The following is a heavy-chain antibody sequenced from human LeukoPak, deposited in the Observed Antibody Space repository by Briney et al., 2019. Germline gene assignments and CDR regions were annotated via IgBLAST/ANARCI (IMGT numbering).Heavy chain of an antibody. D-gene: IGHD2-15*01. CDR1: GYSFTSYW. Sequence: GESLKISCKGSGYSFTSYWISWVRQMPGKGLEWMGRIDPSDSYTNYSPSFQGHVTISADKSISTAYLQWSSLKASDTAMYYCARSFQGYCSGGSCYPPFDPWGQGTLVTVSP. V-gene: IGHV5-10-1*01. J-gene: IGHJ5*02. CDR2: IDPSDSYT. CDR3: ARSFQGYCSGGSCYPPFDP.